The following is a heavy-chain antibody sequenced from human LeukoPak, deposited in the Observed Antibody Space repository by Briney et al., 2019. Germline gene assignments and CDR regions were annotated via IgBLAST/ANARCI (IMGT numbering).Heavy chain of an antibody. CDR3: ARDRGYSSFDP. CDR2: ISSSGSTI. J-gene: IGHJ5*02. V-gene: IGHV3-48*03. Sequence: GGSLRLSCAASGFTFSTYEMIWVRQAPGKGLARVAYISSSGSTIYQADSVKGRFTISRDNAKNTLYLQMSSLRVEDTAMYYCARDRGYSSFDPWGQGTLVTVSS. CDR1: GFTFSTYE.